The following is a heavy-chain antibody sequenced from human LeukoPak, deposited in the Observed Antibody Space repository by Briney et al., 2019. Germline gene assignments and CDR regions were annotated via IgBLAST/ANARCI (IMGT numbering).Heavy chain of an antibody. CDR2: IWYDGSNK. CDR1: GFTFSSYG. D-gene: IGHD3-10*01. Sequence: GGSLRLSCAASGFTFSSYGMHWVRQAPGKGLEWVAVIWYDGSNKYYADSVKGRFTISRDNSKNTLYLQMNSLRAEDTAVYYCSRGLYTRFGELLYIDYWGQGTLVTVSS. V-gene: IGHV3-33*01. J-gene: IGHJ4*02. CDR3: SRGLYTRFGELLYIDY.